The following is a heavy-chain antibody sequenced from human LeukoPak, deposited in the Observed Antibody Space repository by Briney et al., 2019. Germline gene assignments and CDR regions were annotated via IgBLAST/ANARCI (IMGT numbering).Heavy chain of an antibody. CDR3: ARDRDYAFDY. J-gene: IGHJ4*02. CDR2: ISYDGSNK. Sequence: GGSLRLSCAASGFTFSSYGMHWVRQAPGKGLEWVAVISYDGSNKYYADSVKGRFTISRDNSKNTLYLQMDSLRDEDTAVYYCARDRDYAFDYWGQGTLVTVSS. CDR1: GFTFSSYG. V-gene: IGHV3-30*03. D-gene: IGHD4-17*01.